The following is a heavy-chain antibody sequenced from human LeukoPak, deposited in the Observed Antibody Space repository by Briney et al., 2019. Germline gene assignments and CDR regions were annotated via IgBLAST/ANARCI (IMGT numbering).Heavy chain of an antibody. CDR1: GGTFSSYA. D-gene: IGHD3-22*01. CDR3: ARENYDSSGYYYYFDY. J-gene: IGHJ4*02. Sequence: ASVKVSCKASGGTFSSYAISWVRQAPGQGLEWMGGIIPIFGTANYAQKFQGRVTITADESTSTAYMELSSLRSEDTAVYYCARENYDSSGYYYYFDYWGQGTLVTVSS. V-gene: IGHV1-69*13. CDR2: IIPIFGTA.